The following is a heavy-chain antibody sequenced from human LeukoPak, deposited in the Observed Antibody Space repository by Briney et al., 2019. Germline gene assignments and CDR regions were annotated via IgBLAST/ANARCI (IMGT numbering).Heavy chain of an antibody. D-gene: IGHD1-26*01. CDR1: GFTFSTSG. CDR2: IRNDGNKK. V-gene: IGHV3-30*02. J-gene: IGHJ4*02. Sequence: GGSLRLSCVASGFTFSTSGIHWVRQSPGKGLDWVAFIRNDGNKKNYAESVKGRFTISRDNSKNTLYLQMNSLRAEDTAVYYCASLLVGATWPRNFDYWGQGTLVTVSS. CDR3: ASLLVGATWPRNFDY.